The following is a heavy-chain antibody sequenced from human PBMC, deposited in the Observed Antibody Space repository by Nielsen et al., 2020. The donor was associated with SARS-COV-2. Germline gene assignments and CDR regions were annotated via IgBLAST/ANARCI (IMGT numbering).Heavy chain of an antibody. CDR2: IRSKANSYAT. V-gene: IGHV3-73*01. Sequence: GGSLRLSCAASGFTFSGSAMHWVRQASGKGLEWVGRIRSKANSYATAYAASVKGRFTISRDDSKNTAYLQMNSLKTEDTAVYYCARGGNGHRGEQLSPWFDPWGQGTVVTVSS. D-gene: IGHD1/OR15-1a*01. CDR3: ARGGNGHRGEQLSPWFDP. J-gene: IGHJ5*02. CDR1: GFTFSGSA.